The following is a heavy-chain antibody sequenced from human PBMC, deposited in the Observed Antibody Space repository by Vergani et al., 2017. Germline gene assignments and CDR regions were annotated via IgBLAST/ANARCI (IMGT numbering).Heavy chain of an antibody. V-gene: IGHV4-34*01. D-gene: IGHD3-9*01. CDR2: INHSGST. CDR1: GGSFSGYY. J-gene: IGHJ4*02. CDR3: ATQYYDILTGYSIFDY. Sequence: QVQLQQWGAGLLKPSETLSLTCAVYGGSFSGYYWSWIRQPPGKGLEWIGEINHSGSTNYNPSLKSRVTISVDTSKNQFSLNLSSVTAADTAVYYCATQYYDILTGYSIFDYWGQGTLVTVSS.